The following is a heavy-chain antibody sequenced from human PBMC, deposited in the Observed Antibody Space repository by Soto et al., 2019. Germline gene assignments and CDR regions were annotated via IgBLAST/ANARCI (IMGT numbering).Heavy chain of an antibody. CDR2: ISGSGGST. CDR3: ATTHGDYGLVDWFDP. D-gene: IGHD4-17*01. J-gene: IGHJ5*02. V-gene: IGHV3-23*01. CDR1: GFTFSSYA. Sequence: GSLSLSCAASGFTFSSYAMSWVRQAPGKGLEWVSAISGSGGSTYYADSVKGRFTISRDNSKNTLYLQMNSLRAEDTAVYYCATTHGDYGLVDWFDPWGQGTLVTVSS.